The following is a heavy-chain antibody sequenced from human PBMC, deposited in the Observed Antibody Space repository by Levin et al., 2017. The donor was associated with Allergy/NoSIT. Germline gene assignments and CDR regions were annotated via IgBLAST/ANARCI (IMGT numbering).Heavy chain of an antibody. CDR2: INSGSNSI. CDR1: GFTFSTYA. V-gene: IGHV3-21*01. J-gene: IGHJ4*02. CDR3: ASGGGSYNY. Sequence: MAGGSLRLSCATSGFTFSTYAMNWVRQAPGKGLEWIASINSGSNSIKYADSVKGRFTISRDNAKKSLYLQMSSLRAEDSAVYFCASGGGSYNYWGQGTLVTVSS. D-gene: IGHD1-26*01.